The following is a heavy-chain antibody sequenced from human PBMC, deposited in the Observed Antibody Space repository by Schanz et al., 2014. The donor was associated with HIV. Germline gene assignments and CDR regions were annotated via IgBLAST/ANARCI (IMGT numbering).Heavy chain of an antibody. Sequence: QVQLVQSGAEVKKPGSSVKVSCKASGGSFSNYAFLWVRQAPGQGLECVGGIIPLFGTADYAQKFQGRVTITADKSTNTAYMELSGLTSEDTAVYYCARGAVPGRLYYYGMDVWGQGTTVTVSS. CDR1: GGSFSNYA. D-gene: IGHD2-15*01. CDR3: ARGAVPGRLYYYGMDV. CDR2: IIPLFGTA. V-gene: IGHV1-69*06. J-gene: IGHJ6*02.